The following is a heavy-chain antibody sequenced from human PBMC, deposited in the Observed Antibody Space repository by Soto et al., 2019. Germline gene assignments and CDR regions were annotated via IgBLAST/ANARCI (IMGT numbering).Heavy chain of an antibody. D-gene: IGHD3-3*01. Sequence: QAYLVESGGGVVQPGRSLRLSCAASGFSFSTFALHWVRQAPGEGLEWVALISHDGRNEKYAESVKGRFTISRDNSKNTVDMQMASLRLEDTGVYYCARDGLPDDFRSGGYWFDPWGQGTQVTVSS. CDR1: GFSFSTFA. CDR2: ISHDGRNE. CDR3: ARDGLPDDFRSGGYWFDP. V-gene: IGHV3-30-3*01. J-gene: IGHJ5*02.